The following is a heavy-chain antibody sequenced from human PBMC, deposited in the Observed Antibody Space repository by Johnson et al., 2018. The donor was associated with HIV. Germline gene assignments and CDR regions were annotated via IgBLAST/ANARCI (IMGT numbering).Heavy chain of an antibody. CDR3: ASLGGSYSLDI. D-gene: IGHD1-26*01. V-gene: IGHV3-53*01. CDR1: GFTVSSSY. Sequence: VQLVESGGGLIHPGGSLRLSCAASGFTVSSSYMNWVRQAPGKGLEWVSGIYSGGSTYYADSVEGRFTISRDNAKNTLYLQMNSLRAEDTAVYYCASLGGSYSLDIWGQGTLVTVSS. CDR2: IYSGGST. J-gene: IGHJ3*02.